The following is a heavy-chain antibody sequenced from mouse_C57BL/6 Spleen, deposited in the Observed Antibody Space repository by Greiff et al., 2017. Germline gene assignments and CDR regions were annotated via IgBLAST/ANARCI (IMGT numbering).Heavy chain of an antibody. CDR1: GYTFTSYW. CDR2: IDPSDSYT. D-gene: IGHD4-1*01. V-gene: IGHV1-50*01. Sequence: VQLQQPGAELVKPGASVKLSCKASGYTFTSYWMQWVKQRPGQGLEWIGEIDPSDSYTNYNQKFKGKATLTVDTSSSTAYMQLSSLTSEDSAVYYCARGELGREGFAYWGQGTLVTVSA. J-gene: IGHJ3*01. CDR3: ARGELGREGFAY.